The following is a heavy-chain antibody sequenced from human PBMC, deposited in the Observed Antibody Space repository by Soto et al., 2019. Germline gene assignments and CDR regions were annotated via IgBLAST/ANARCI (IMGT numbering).Heavy chain of an antibody. CDR1: GGTFSSYA. CDR2: IIPIFGTA. CDR3: ARDTVTSLTPYQGFYYYGMDV. V-gene: IGHV1-69*13. D-gene: IGHD2-2*01. Sequence: ASVKVSCKASGGTFSSYAISWVRQAPGQGLEWMGGIIPIFGTANYAQKFQGRVTITADESTSTAYMELSSLRSDDTAIYYCARDTVTSLTPYQGFYYYGMDVWGQGTTVTVSS. J-gene: IGHJ6*02.